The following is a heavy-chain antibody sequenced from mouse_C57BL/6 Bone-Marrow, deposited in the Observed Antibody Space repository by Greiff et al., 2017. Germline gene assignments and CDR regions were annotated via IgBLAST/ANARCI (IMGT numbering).Heavy chain of an antibody. CDR2: IDPSDSYT. Sequence: QVQLQQPGAELVMPGASVKLSCKASGYTFTSYWMHWVKQRPGQGLEWIGEIDPSDSYTNYNQKFKGKSTLTVDKSSSKAYLQLSSLTSEDSAVYYCASFKDICCDYWGQGTTLTVSS. CDR3: ASFKDICCDY. V-gene: IGHV1-69*01. J-gene: IGHJ2*01. CDR1: GYTFTSYW.